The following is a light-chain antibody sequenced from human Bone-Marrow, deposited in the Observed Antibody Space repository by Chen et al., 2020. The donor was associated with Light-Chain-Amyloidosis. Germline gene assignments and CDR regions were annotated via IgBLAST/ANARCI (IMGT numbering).Light chain of an antibody. CDR2: GSS. J-gene: IGKJ4*01. CDR1: QTISSNY. V-gene: IGKV3-20*01. CDR3: QQYGTSPLT. Sequence: EIVLTQSPRTLSLSPGEGANLSCRASQTISSNYLTWYQQNFGQAPRLLIYGSSSRATGIPDRFTGSGSGTDFTLTINRLEPEDFAMYYCQQYGTSPLTFGGGTKVEIK.